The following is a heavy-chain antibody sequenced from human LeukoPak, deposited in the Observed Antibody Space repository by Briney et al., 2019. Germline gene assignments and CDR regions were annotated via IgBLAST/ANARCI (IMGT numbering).Heavy chain of an antibody. D-gene: IGHD3-10*01. CDR3: AKDRDVLLWFGELLSGIYFDY. V-gene: IGHV3-23*01. CDR2: ISGSGGHT. J-gene: IGHJ4*02. CDR1: GFTFSSYA. Sequence: QTGGSLRLSCAASGFTFSSYAMSWVRQAPGRGLEWVSAISGSGGHTYYADSVKGRFTISRDNSKNPLYLQMNSLRAEDTAVYYCAKDRDVLLWFGELLSGIYFDYWGQGTLVTVSS.